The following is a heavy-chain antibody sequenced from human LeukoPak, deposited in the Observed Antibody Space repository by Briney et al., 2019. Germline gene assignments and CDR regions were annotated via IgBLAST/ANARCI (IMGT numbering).Heavy chain of an antibody. CDR3: ARGGRQRLELPPHPLDY. D-gene: IGHD1-7*01. CDR1: GGSFSGYY. J-gene: IGHJ4*02. V-gene: IGHV4-34*01. Sequence: SETLSLTCAVYGGSFSGYYWSWIRQPPGKGLEWIGEINHSGSTNYNPSLKSLVTISVDTSKNQFSLKLSSVTAADTAVYYCARGGRQRLELPPHPLDYWGQGTLVTVSS. CDR2: INHSGST.